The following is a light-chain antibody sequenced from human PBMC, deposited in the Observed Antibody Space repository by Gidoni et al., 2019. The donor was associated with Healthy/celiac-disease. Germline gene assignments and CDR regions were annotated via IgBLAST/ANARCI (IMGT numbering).Light chain of an antibody. J-gene: IGKJ3*01. CDR3: QQFNSYFT. CDR2: DAS. Sequence: IQLTQSPSSLSASVGDRVTITCRASQGISSALTWYQQQPGKAPQLLIYDASSLESEVPSRFSGSGSGTDFTLTISSLHPDDFATYYCQQFNSYFTFGPGTKVDIK. CDR1: QGISSA. V-gene: IGKV1-13*02.